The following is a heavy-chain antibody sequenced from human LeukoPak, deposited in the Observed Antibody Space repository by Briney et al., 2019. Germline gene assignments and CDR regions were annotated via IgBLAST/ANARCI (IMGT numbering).Heavy chain of an antibody. Sequence: GGSLRPSCAASGFTFSSYWMNWVRLAPGKGLEWVANIKQDGSAKYYVDSVKGRFTISRDNAQNSLFLQLNSLRAEDTAVYYCAGGSGFLINCWGQGTLVTVSS. V-gene: IGHV3-7*01. CDR1: GFTFSSYW. D-gene: IGHD6-19*01. CDR3: AGGSGFLINC. CDR2: IKQDGSAK. J-gene: IGHJ4*02.